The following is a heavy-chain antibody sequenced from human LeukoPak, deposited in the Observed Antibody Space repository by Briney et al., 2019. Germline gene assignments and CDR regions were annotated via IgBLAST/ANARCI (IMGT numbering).Heavy chain of an antibody. CDR1: GVSISSGNW. D-gene: IGHD3-9*01. CDR3: ARVRRYLDAFDI. CDR2: IYHSGTS. J-gene: IGHJ3*02. Sequence: NPSETLSLTCAVSGVSISSGNWWSWVRQTPGKGLEWIGEIYHSGTSTYNPSLESRVTISVDKSKNLYSLRLTSVSAADTAVYYCARVRRYLDAFDIWGQGTVVTVSS. V-gene: IGHV4-4*02.